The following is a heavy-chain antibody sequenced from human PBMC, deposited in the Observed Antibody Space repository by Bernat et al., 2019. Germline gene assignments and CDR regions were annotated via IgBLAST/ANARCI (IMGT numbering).Heavy chain of an antibody. CDR2: IIPIFGTA. CDR1: GGTFSSYA. Sequence: QVQLVQSGAEVKKPGSSVKVSCKASGGTFSSYAISWVRQAPGQGLEWMGGIIPIFGTANYAQKFQRRVTITADKSTSTAYMELSSLRSEDTAVYYCARDQEGSSGGYYGMDVWGQGTTVTVSS. CDR3: ARDQEGSSGGYYGMDV. V-gene: IGHV1-69*06. J-gene: IGHJ6*02. D-gene: IGHD2-15*01.